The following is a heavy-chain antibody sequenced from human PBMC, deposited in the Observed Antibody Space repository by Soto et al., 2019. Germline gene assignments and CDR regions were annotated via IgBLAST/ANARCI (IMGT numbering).Heavy chain of an antibody. Sequence: QVQLVEAGGGVVQPGRSLRLSCGASGFTFNSRSMHWVRQAPGKGLEWVAVISYEGSNNFYAESVKGRFTISRDNSKNTPYLQMNSLRREDTAVYYCARGAEYQLLSRDYFYGMDVWGHGTTVTVSS. CDR1: GFTFNSRS. CDR2: ISYEGSNN. V-gene: IGHV3-30*03. D-gene: IGHD2-2*01. J-gene: IGHJ6*02. CDR3: ARGAEYQLLSRDYFYGMDV.